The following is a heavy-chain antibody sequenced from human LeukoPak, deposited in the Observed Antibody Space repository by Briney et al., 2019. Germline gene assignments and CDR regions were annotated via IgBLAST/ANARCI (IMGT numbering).Heavy chain of an antibody. Sequence: SVKVSCKASGGTFSSYAISWVRQAPGQGLEWMGRIIPILGIANYAQKFQGRVTITADISTSTAYMELSSLRSEDTAVYYCARDQDDGYNYEGADYWGQGTLVTVSS. J-gene: IGHJ4*02. CDR1: GGTFSSYA. CDR2: IIPILGIA. V-gene: IGHV1-69*04. D-gene: IGHD5-24*01. CDR3: ARDQDDGYNYEGADY.